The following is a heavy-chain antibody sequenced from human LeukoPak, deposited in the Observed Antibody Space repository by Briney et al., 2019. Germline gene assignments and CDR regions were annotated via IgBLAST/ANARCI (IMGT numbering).Heavy chain of an antibody. CDR2: INPSGGST. CDR3: AREGDGYNSPLGDYYFDY. J-gene: IGHJ4*02. Sequence: ASVKVSCKASGYTFTSYYIHWVRQAPGQGLEWMGIINPSGGSTTYAQKFQGRVTMTRDTSISTAYMELSRLRSDDTAVYYCAREGDGYNSPLGDYYFDYWGQGTLVTVSS. D-gene: IGHD5-24*01. V-gene: IGHV1-46*01. CDR1: GYTFTSYY.